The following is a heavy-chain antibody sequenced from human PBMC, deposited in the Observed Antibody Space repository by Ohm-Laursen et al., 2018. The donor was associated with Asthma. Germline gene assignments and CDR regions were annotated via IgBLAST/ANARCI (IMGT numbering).Heavy chain of an antibody. CDR3: VREAPYRDCFDI. J-gene: IGHJ3*02. CDR1: GFTFSSYA. CDR2: ISYDGSNK. Sequence: SLRLSCTASGFTFSSYAMHWVRQAPGKGLEWVAVISYDGSNKYYADSVKGRFTISRDNSRNSLYLQMNSLRAEDTAVYYCVREAPYRDCFDIWGQGTMVTVSS. D-gene: IGHD1-1*01. V-gene: IGHV3-30-3*01.